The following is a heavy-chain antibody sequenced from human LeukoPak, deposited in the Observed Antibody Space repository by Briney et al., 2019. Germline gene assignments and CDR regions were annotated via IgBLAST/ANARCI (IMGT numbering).Heavy chain of an antibody. CDR1: RYIFINYD. CDR3: ARGLRREQQLFRAFDY. CDR2: MNSNSGKT. V-gene: IGHV1-8*01. D-gene: IGHD6-13*01. Sequence: GGSVNDSCKAARYIFINYDINWVRQASAQGREGMGWMNSNSGKTGSAQKFQGRVTMTSNTSTSTAYMKLSSLKAEDTAVYYCARGLRREQQLFRAFDYWGQGTPVTVSS. J-gene: IGHJ4*02.